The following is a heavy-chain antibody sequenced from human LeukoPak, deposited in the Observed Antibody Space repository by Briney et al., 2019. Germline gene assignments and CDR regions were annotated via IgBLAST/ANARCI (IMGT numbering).Heavy chain of an antibody. CDR3: ARDSRPAMATYYFDY. CDR2: ISSNGGST. D-gene: IGHD5-18*01. J-gene: IGHJ4*02. CDR1: GFTFSSYA. Sequence: GGSLRLSCAASGFTFSSYAMHWVRQAPGKGLEYVSAISSNGGSTYYADSVKGRFTISRDNSKNMLYLQMGSLRAEDMAVYYCARDSRPAMATYYFDYWGQGTLVTVSS. V-gene: IGHV3-64*02.